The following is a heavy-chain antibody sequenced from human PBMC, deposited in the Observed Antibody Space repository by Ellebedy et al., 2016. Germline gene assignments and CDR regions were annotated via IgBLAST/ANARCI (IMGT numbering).Heavy chain of an antibody. CDR2: ISYDGSNK. CDR1: GFTFSSYA. CDR3: ARGSGNLFAKRTAHIDY. J-gene: IGHJ4*02. D-gene: IGHD3-3*01. V-gene: IGHV3-30-3*01. Sequence: GGSLRLXCAASGFTFSSYAMRWVRQAPGKGLEWVAVISYDGSNKYYADSVKGRFTISRDNSKNTLYLQMNSLRAEDTAVYYCARGSGNLFAKRTAHIDYWGQGTLVTVSS.